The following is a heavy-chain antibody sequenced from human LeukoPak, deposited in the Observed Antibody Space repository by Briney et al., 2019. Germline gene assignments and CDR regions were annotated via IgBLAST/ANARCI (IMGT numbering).Heavy chain of an antibody. V-gene: IGHV3-30*02. CDR3: ARWRDRTHYDIRYFDY. D-gene: IGHD3-9*01. CDR2: IRYDGSNK. CDR1: GFTFSSYG. Sequence: GGSLRLSCAASGFTFSSYGMHWVRQAPGKGLEWVAFIRYDGSNKYYADSVKGRFTISRDNSKNTLYLQMNSLRAEDTAVYYCARWRDRTHYDIRYFDYWGQGTLVTVSS. J-gene: IGHJ4*02.